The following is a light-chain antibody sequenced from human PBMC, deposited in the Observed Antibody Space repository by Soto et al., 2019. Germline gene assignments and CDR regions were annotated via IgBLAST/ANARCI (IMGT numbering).Light chain of an antibody. Sequence: ETLMTQSPATLSASPGERVTLSCRASQNINFNLAWYQQKPGQAPMVLIDGASSRASGIPDRFSGSGSGTDFTLTISRLEHDDFAFYYCQQYHNWPTLTFGGGTRVEIK. V-gene: IGKV3D-15*01. CDR2: GAS. CDR1: QNINFN. J-gene: IGKJ4*01. CDR3: QQYHNWPTLT.